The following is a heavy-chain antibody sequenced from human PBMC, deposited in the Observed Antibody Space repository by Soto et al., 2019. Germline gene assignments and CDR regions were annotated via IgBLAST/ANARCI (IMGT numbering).Heavy chain of an antibody. Sequence: QVQLVQSGAEVKKPGASVKVSCKASGYTFTSYYMHWVRQARGQGREWMGIINPSGGSTSYAQKFQGRVTMTRDTSTSTVYMELSSLRSEDTAVYYCAARYCSSTSCYGRFDPWGQGTLVTVSS. CDR2: INPSGGST. CDR1: GYTFTSYY. J-gene: IGHJ5*02. CDR3: AARYCSSTSCYGRFDP. D-gene: IGHD2-2*01. V-gene: IGHV1-46*01.